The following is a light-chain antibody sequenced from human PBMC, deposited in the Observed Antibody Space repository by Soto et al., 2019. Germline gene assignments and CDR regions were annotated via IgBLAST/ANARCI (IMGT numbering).Light chain of an antibody. CDR3: HQYGTTPRS. CDR2: GAF. J-gene: IGKJ2*03. CDR1: QRISNNW. Sequence: EIVLTQSPGALSLSPGEGASLSCRASQRISNNWLAWYQQKPGQAPRLLIYGAFNRAAGTPDRFSGSGSGTDFTLTISGLEADDFAVYYCHQYGTTPRSFGQGTMVEVK. V-gene: IGKV3-20*01.